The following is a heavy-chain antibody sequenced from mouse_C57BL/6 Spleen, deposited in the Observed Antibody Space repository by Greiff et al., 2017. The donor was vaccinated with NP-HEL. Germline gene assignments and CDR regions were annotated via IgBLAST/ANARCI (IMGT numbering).Heavy chain of an antibody. V-gene: IGHV1-69*01. CDR3: ERGNYCGSSYGYIDV. D-gene: IGHD1-1*01. J-gene: IGHJ1*03. Sequence: VHLQQPGVELVMPGASVKLSCKLSGYTFTSYWMHWVKQRHGQGFEWIGEIDHSDSYTNYNQKSKGKSTLTVDKSSSTAYMQHSSLTSEESAVYYCERGNYCGSSYGYIDVWGTGTTVTVSS. CDR2: IDHSDSYT. CDR1: GYTFTSYW.